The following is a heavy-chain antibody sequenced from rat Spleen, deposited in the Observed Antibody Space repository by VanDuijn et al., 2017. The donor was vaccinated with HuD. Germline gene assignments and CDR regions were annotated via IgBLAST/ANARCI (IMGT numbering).Heavy chain of an antibody. CDR1: GFTFSDYN. D-gene: IGHD1-3*01. CDR2: ISYDGSST. Sequence: EVQLVESGGGLVQPGRSLKLSCAASGFTFSDYNMAWVRQAPKKGLEWVATISYDGSSTYYRDSVKGRFTISRDNAKSTLYLQMNSLRSEDTATYYCTRVKIGSYPYYYVMDAWGQGASVTVSS. J-gene: IGHJ4*01. V-gene: IGHV5-7*01. CDR3: TRVKIGSYPYYYVMDA.